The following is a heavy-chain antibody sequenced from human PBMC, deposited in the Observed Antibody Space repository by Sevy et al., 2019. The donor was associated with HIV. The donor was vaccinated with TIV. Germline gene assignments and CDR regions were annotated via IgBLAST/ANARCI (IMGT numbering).Heavy chain of an antibody. CDR3: TRVRGTISPYYYFGMDV. CDR1: GFKFGDYA. Sequence: GGSLRLSCTASGFKFGDYAMSWLRQAPGKGLEWVGFIRSQTFGGTTEYAASVKDRFAISRDDSRSIAYLQMDSLTTDDTAIYFCTRVRGTISPYYYFGMDVWGQGTTVTVSS. D-gene: IGHD3-16*01. CDR2: IRSQTFGGTT. J-gene: IGHJ6*02. V-gene: IGHV3-49*03.